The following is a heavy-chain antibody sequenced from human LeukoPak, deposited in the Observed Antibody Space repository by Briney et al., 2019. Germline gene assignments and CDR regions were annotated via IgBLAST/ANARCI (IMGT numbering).Heavy chain of an antibody. D-gene: IGHD1-26*01. CDR3: ARAQWELLSGFAYYFDY. CDR1: GGSISSGGYY. Sequence: SETLSLTCTASGGSISSGGYYWSWIRQPPGKGLEWIGYIYHSGSTYYSPSLKSRVTISVDRSKNQFSLKLSSVTAADTAVYYCARAQWELLSGFAYYFDYWGQGTLVTVSS. J-gene: IGHJ4*02. CDR2: IYHSGST. V-gene: IGHV4-30-2*01.